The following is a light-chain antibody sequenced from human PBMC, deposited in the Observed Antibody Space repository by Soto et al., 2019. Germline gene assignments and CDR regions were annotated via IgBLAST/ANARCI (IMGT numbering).Light chain of an antibody. CDR2: DAS. Sequence: EIVLKQSPATLSLSPGERATLSCRASQSVRSNYLAWYQQKPGQAPRFLIYDASSRATGIPDRFSGSGSGTDFTLTISRLEPEVFAVYYCQQYHSSPLTFGAGTKVDIK. V-gene: IGKV3-20*01. J-gene: IGKJ4*01. CDR1: QSVRSNY. CDR3: QQYHSSPLT.